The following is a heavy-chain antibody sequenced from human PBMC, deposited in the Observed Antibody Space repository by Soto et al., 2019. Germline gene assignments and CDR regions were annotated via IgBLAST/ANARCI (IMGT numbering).Heavy chain of an antibody. Sequence: SETLSLTCTVSGASISGYYWSWIRQPPGKGLEWIGYIYYSGSTNYSPSLRSRVTISLDTSKNQFSLKLTSVTAADTAVYFCARGRSGSYPCDYWGLGTLVTVSS. CDR1: GASISGYY. CDR2: IYYSGST. CDR3: ARGRSGSYPCDY. J-gene: IGHJ4*02. V-gene: IGHV4-59*01. D-gene: IGHD1-26*01.